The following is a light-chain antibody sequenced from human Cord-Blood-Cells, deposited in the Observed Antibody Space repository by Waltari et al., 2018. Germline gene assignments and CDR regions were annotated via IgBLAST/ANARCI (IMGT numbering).Light chain of an antibody. V-gene: IGKV1-5*01. CDR1: QSISSW. CDR3: QQYNSYTWT. Sequence: DIQMTQSPSTLSASVGDRVTITCRASQSISSWLAWYQQKPGKAPKLLIYDASSLESGVPSRFSGSGSGTELTLTISSLQPDDLSTYYCQQYNSYTWTFGQGTKVESK. CDR2: DAS. J-gene: IGKJ1*01.